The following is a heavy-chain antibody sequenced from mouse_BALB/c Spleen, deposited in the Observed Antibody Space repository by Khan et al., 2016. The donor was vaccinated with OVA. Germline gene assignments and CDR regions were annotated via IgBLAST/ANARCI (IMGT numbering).Heavy chain of an antibody. CDR1: GYTFTSYT. CDR3: ARTHER. J-gene: IGHJ2*01. Sequence: QVQLKQSGAELARPGASVKVSCKASGYTFTSYTMYWVKQRPGQGLEWIGYINPSSGYTKYNQKFKDKATLTADKSSSTAYMQLSSLTSEDSAVYYCARTHERWGQGTTLTVSS. V-gene: IGHV1-4*01. CDR2: INPSSGYT.